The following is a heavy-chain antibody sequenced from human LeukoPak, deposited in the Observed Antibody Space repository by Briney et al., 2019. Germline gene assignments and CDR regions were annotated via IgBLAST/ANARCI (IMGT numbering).Heavy chain of an antibody. J-gene: IGHJ4*02. CDR3: ARASAPYYDFWSGYYLDY. V-gene: IGHV1-18*01. CDR1: RYTFTSYG. D-gene: IGHD3-3*01. CDR2: ISAYNGNT. Sequence: ASVKVSCKASRYTFTSYGISWVRQAPGQGLEWMGWISAYNGNTNYAQKLQGRVTMTTDTSTSTAYMELRSLRSDDTAVYYCARASAPYYDFWSGYYLDYWGQGTLVTVSS.